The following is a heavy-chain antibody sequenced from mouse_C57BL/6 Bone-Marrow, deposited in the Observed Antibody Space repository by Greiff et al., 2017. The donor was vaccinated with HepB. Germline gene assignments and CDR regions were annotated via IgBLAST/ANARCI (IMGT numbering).Heavy chain of an antibody. J-gene: IGHJ2*01. CDR1: GYTFTDYY. CDR2: IFPGSGST. CDR3: ARRGRYYGNYVVDY. D-gene: IGHD2-1*01. V-gene: IGHV1-75*01. Sequence: QVQLQQPGPELVKPGASVKISCKASGYTFTDYYINWVKQRPGQGLEWIGWIFPGSGSTYYNEKFKGKATLTVDKSSSTAYMLLSSLTSEDSAVYFCARRGRYYGNYVVDYWGQGTTLTVSS.